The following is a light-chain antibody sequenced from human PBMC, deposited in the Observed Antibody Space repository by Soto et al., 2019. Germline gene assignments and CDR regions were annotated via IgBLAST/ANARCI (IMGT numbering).Light chain of an antibody. CDR1: QSVSSY. CDR3: QQRSNWPRT. J-gene: IGKJ1*01. Sequence: EIVLTQSPATLASSPGERVTLSCRASQSVSSYLAWYQQKPGQAPRLLIYGASNRATGIPARFSGSGSGTDFTLTISGLEPEDFVVYFCQQRSNWPRTFGLGTKVEIK. V-gene: IGKV3-11*01. CDR2: GAS.